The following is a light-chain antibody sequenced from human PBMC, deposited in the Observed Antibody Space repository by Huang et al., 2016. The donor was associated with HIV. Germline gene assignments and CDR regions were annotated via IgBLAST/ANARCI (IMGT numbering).Light chain of an antibody. CDR1: QSVSSN. CDR2: GAS. CDR3: QQYNNWPPWT. J-gene: IGKJ1*01. Sequence: EIVMTQSPAMLSLSPGERATLSCRASQSVSSNLAWYQQKRGQAPGLLIYGASTRATGVPGRFSGSGSGTEFTLTISSLQSEDFAVYYCQQYNNWPPWTFGQGTKVEIK. V-gene: IGKV3-15*01.